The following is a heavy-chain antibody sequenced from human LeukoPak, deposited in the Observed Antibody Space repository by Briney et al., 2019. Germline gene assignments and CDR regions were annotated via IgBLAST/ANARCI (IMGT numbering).Heavy chain of an antibody. D-gene: IGHD6-19*01. CDR2: IRCQDGDT. V-gene: IGHV1-2*02. CDR3: ARDDSGDVSAHFDY. J-gene: IGHJ4*02. Sequence: ASVKVSCKASGYSFTGFHIHWFRQAPGQGLEWMGWIRCQDGDTNYAQKYRGRITVAWDTSISTAFVDLSGLTSDDTAVYFCARDDSGDVSAHFDYWGQGTLVDVSS. CDR1: GYSFTGFH.